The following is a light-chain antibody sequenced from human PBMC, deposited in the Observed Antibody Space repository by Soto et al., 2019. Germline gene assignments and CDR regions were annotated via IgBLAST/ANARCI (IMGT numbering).Light chain of an antibody. Sequence: DIQLTQSPSSVSASVGDRVTITCRASQGISGYLAWYQQKPGEVPKLLIYAASSLQSGVPLRFSGTGSRTDFTLTISSLQAEDSATYYCQQANSFPLTFGGGTKV. CDR2: AAS. CDR1: QGISGY. V-gene: IGKV1-12*01. CDR3: QQANSFPLT. J-gene: IGKJ4*01.